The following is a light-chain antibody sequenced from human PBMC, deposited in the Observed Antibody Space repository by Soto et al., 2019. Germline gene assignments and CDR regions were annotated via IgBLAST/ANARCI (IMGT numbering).Light chain of an antibody. Sequence: EIVMTQSPATLSVSPGERATLSCRASQSVSRNLAWYQQKPGQAPRLLIYGASNRATGIPDRFSGGGSGTDFTLTISRLEPEDFAVYYCQQFSSYPLTFGGGTKVDIK. CDR1: QSVSRN. CDR2: GAS. V-gene: IGKV3D-15*01. J-gene: IGKJ4*01. CDR3: QQFSSYPLT.